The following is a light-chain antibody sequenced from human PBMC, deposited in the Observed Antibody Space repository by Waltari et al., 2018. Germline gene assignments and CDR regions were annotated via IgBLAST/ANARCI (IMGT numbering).Light chain of an antibody. CDR1: ESISSN. CDR2: GAS. Sequence: EILMTQSPATLSVSPGERATLSCRASESISSNLAWYQQKPGQSPRRLIFGASTRATGIPASVCGSGSGTEFTLTISSLQSEDFAVYYCQHYSHWPPWTFGQGTKVEIK. CDR3: QHYSHWPPWT. V-gene: IGKV3D-15*01. J-gene: IGKJ1*01.